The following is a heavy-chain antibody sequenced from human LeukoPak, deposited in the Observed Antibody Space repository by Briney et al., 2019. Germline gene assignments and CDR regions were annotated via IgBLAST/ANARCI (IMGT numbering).Heavy chain of an antibody. CDR2: MYYRGST. Sequence: PSETLSLTCTVSGASISSSSYYWGWIRQPPGKGLEWIGTMYYRGSTYYNPSLKSRVTMSVDTSKNQFSLKMTSVTAADTAVFYCARHQPRGQLATIAYWGQGTLVTVSS. CDR1: GASISSSSYY. V-gene: IGHV4-39*01. D-gene: IGHD1-1*01. J-gene: IGHJ4*02. CDR3: ARHQPRGQLATIAY.